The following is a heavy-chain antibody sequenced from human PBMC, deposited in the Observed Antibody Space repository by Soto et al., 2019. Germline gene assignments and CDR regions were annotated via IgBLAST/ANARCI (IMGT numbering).Heavy chain of an antibody. CDR2: IISNGNT. CDR3: ARDIRLASRGNWFDP. D-gene: IGHD2-21*01. V-gene: IGHV3-23*01. Sequence: EVQLLESGGDLVQPGGSLRLSCAASGFTLSAYAMSWVRQAPEKGLEWVSAIISNGNTYYADSVKGRFTISRDNSKNTLYLQMHSLRAEDTALYYCARDIRLASRGNWFDPWGQGTLVTASS. CDR1: GFTLSAYA. J-gene: IGHJ5*02.